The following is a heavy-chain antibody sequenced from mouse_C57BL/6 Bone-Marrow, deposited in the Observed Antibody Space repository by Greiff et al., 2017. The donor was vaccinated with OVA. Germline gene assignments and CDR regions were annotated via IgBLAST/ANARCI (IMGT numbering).Heavy chain of an antibody. CDR1: GYTFTSYT. D-gene: IGHD1-1*01. V-gene: IGHV1-4*01. Sequence: QVQLQQSGAELARPGASVKMSCKASGYTFTSYTMHWVKQRPGQGLEWIGYINPSSGYTKYNQKFKDKATLTADKSSSTAYMQLSSLTSEDSAVYYCARGGTTVVATDFDVWGTGTTVTVSS. J-gene: IGHJ1*03. CDR2: INPSSGYT. CDR3: ARGGTTVVATDFDV.